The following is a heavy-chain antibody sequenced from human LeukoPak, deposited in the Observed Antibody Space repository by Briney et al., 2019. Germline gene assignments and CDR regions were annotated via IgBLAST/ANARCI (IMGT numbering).Heavy chain of an antibody. D-gene: IGHD2-2*02. CDR2: ISGSGGST. CDR1: GFTFSSYA. V-gene: IGHV3-23*01. Sequence: SGGSLRLSCAASGFTFSSYAMSWVRQAPGKGLEWVSAISGSGGSTYYADSVKGRFTISRDNSKNTLYLQMNSLRAEDTAVYYCAKKGSIPPPYGMDVGGKGPTVTVPS. J-gene: IGHJ6*04. CDR3: AKKGSIPPPYGMDV.